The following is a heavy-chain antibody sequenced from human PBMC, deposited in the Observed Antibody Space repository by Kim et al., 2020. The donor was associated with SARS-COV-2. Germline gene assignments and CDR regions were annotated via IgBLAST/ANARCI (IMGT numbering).Heavy chain of an antibody. CDR2: IYYSGST. CDR3: ARIRCYYGSGSYYNYYYYYGMDV. J-gene: IGHJ6*02. CDR1: GGSISSSSYY. Sequence: SETLSLTCTVSGGSISSSSYYWGWIRQPPGKGLEWIGSIYYSGSTYYNPSLKSRVTISVDTSKNQFSLKLSSVTAADTAVYYCARIRCYYGSGSYYNYYYYYGMDVWGQGTTVTVSS. V-gene: IGHV4-39*01. D-gene: IGHD3-10*01.